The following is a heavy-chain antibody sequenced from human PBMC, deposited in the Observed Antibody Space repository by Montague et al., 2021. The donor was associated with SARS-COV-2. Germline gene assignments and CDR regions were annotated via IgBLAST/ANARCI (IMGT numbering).Heavy chain of an antibody. J-gene: IGHJ6*02. D-gene: IGHD6-19*01. CDR1: GGSISSGSYY. CDR3: ARAGWAVAGTYYYYGMDV. V-gene: IGHV4-61*02. CDR2: IYTSGST. Sequence: TRSLTCTVSGGSISSGSYYWSWIRQPAGKGLEWIGRIYTSGSTNYYPSLKSRVTISVDTSKNQFSLKLSSVTAADTAVYYCARAGWAVAGTYYYYGMDVWGQGTTVTVSS.